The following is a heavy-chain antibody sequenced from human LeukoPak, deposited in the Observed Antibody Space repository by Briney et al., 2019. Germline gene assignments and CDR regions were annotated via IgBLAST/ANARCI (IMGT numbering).Heavy chain of an antibody. D-gene: IGHD2-21*02. CDR1: GFTFSSYW. Sequence: GGSLRLSCAASGFTFSSYWMSWVRQAPGKGLEWVANIKQDGSEKYYVDSVKGRFTISRDNSKNTLYLQMNSLRAEDTAVYYCAKDPSTYCGGDCYYFDYWGQGTLVTVSS. CDR2: IKQDGSEK. J-gene: IGHJ4*02. CDR3: AKDPSTYCGGDCYYFDY. V-gene: IGHV3-7*03.